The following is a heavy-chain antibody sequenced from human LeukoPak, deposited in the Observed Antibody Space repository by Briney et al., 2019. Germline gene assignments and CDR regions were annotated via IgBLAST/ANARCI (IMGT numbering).Heavy chain of an antibody. Sequence: GGSLRLSCAVSGFYFNNNDMSWVRQAPGKGLEWVSSIRGSGGRTYYADSVKGRFTISRDNSKNTLYLQMNSLRAEDTAVYYCARDGPRCSSSWPYFDYWGQGTLVTVSS. CDR3: ARDGPRCSSSWPYFDY. CDR2: IRGSGGRT. CDR1: GFYFNNND. D-gene: IGHD6-13*01. V-gene: IGHV3-23*01. J-gene: IGHJ4*02.